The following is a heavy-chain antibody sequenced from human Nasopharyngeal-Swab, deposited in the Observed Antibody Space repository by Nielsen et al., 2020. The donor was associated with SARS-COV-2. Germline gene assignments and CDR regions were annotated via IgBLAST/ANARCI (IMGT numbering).Heavy chain of an antibody. Sequence: ASVKVSCKASGYTFTSYGISWLRQAPGRGLEWMGWISAYNGNTNYAQKLQGRVTMTTDTSTSTAYMELRSLRTDDTAVDYCARPIAVAGRRVDYYYGMDVWGQGTTVTVSS. V-gene: IGHV1-18*01. D-gene: IGHD6-19*01. CDR1: GYTFTSYG. CDR3: ARPIAVAGRRVDYYYGMDV. J-gene: IGHJ6*02. CDR2: ISAYNGNT.